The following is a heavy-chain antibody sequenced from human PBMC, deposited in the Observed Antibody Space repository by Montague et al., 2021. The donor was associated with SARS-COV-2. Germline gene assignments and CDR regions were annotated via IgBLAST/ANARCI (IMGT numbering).Heavy chain of an antibody. CDR2: IYYSGSS. Sequence: TLSLTCSVSGGSIGSANYYWSWIRQHPGKGLEFIGYIYYSGSSFYNPSLKSRLTISVDTSKNRFPLRLSSVTAADTAIYFCASQSGSYYNYFDLWGQGTLVTVSS. D-gene: IGHD1-26*01. V-gene: IGHV4-31*03. J-gene: IGHJ4*02. CDR1: GGSIGSANYY. CDR3: ASQSGSYYNYFDL.